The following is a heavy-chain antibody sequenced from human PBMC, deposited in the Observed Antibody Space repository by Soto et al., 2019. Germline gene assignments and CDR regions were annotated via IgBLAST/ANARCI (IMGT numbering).Heavy chain of an antibody. D-gene: IGHD6-19*01. J-gene: IGHJ6*02. CDR2: INAGNGNT. V-gene: IGHV1-3*01. Sequence: GASVEVSWKASGVAFNSSARRWVRQARGQRLEWMGWINAGNGNTKYSQKFQGRVTITRDTSASTAYMELSSLRSEDTAVYYCARPIAVDDYYGMDVLVQGTTVTVSS. CDR3: ARPIAVDDYYGMDV. CDR1: GVAFNSSA.